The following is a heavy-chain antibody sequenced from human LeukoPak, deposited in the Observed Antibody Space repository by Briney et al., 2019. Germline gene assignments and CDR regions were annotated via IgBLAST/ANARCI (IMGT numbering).Heavy chain of an antibody. V-gene: IGHV4-39*07. Sequence: SETLSLTCTVSGGSISSSSYYWGWIRQPPGKGLEWIGSIYYSGSTYYNPSLKSRVTISVDTSKNQFSLKLSSVTAADTAVYYCARITGEPKVPYYYYYYMDVWGKGTTVTVSS. D-gene: IGHD7-27*01. J-gene: IGHJ6*03. CDR2: IYYSGST. CDR1: GGSISSSSYY. CDR3: ARITGEPKVPYYYYYYMDV.